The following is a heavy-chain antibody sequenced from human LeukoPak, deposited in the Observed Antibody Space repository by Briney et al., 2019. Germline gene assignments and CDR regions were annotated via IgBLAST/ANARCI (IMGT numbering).Heavy chain of an antibody. CDR3: AREGGSYYFDY. Sequence: GGSLRLSCAASGFTFSDYYMSWIRQAPGKGLEWVVNINQDGSEKYYVDSVEGRFTISRDNAKNSLYLQMNSLRAEDTAVYYCAREGGSYYFDYWGQGTLVTVSS. CDR1: GFTFSDYY. D-gene: IGHD2-15*01. J-gene: IGHJ4*02. CDR2: INQDGSEK. V-gene: IGHV3-7*01.